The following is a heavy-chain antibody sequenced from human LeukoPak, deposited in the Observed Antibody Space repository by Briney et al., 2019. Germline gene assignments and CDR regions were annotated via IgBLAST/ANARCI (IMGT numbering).Heavy chain of an antibody. CDR2: INPNSGGT. CDR1: GYTFTGYY. J-gene: IGHJ3*02. V-gene: IGHV1-2*02. Sequence: ASVKVSCKASGYTFTGYYMHWVRQAPGQGLEWMGWINPNSGGTNYAQKFQGRVTMTRDTSISTAYMELSRLRSDDTAVYYCARDSNARSAFDIWGQGTMVTASS. CDR3: ARDSNARSAFDI.